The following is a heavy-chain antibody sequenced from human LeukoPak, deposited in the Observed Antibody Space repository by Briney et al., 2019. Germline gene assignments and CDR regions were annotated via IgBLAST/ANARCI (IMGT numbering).Heavy chain of an antibody. CDR1: GYTFAKYG. V-gene: IGHV1-18*01. CDR3: ARGSSGWEGGFDY. Sequence: ASVKVSSKASGYTFAKYGITWVRQAPGQGHEWMGWINAYNGNTNYAQKLQGRVTMTRNTSISTAYMELSSLRSEDTAVYYCARGSSGWEGGFDYWGQGTLVTVSS. J-gene: IGHJ4*02. CDR2: INAYNGNT. D-gene: IGHD6-19*01.